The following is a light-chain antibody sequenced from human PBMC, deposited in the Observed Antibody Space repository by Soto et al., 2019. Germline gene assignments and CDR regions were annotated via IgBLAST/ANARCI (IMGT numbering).Light chain of an antibody. V-gene: IGKV2-30*02. Sequence: DVGMTQSPLSLPVTLGQPASISCRSSQSLVHSDGNTYLNWFQQRPGQSPRRLIYKVFDRDSGVPDRFSGSGSGTDFTLKISRVEAEDVGIYYCMQATLWPYTFGQGTRLEIK. CDR2: KVF. CDR3: MQATLWPYT. CDR1: QSLVHSDGNTY. J-gene: IGKJ2*01.